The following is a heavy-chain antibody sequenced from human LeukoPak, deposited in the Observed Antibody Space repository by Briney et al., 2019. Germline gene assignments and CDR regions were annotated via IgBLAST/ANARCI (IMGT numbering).Heavy chain of an antibody. V-gene: IGHV4-4*07. CDR1: GGSISSYY. CDR2: IYASGST. Sequence: SETLSLTCTVSGGSISSYYWSWIRQPAGKGLEWIGRIYASGSTNYNPSLKSRVTMSVDTSKNQFSLKLSSVTAADTAMYYCAREAGNTQYFDYWGQGTLVTVSA. D-gene: IGHD1-1*01. J-gene: IGHJ4*02. CDR3: AREAGNTQYFDY.